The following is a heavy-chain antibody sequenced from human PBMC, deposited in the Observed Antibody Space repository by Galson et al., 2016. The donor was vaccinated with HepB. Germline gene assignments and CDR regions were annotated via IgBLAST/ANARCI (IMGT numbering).Heavy chain of an antibody. CDR1: GVAFTSYA. CDR3: AKDEFRGESGSHQVSYFGMNV. Sequence: SLRLSCAASGVAFTSYAMTWVRQVPGKGLEWVSSITGSGGDTYYVDSVKGRFSISRDNSKNTLYLQMNNVRAEDTAVYYCAKDEFRGESGSHQVSYFGMNVWGHGTTITVSS. D-gene: IGHD3-10*01. CDR2: ITGSGGDT. V-gene: IGHV3-23*01. J-gene: IGHJ6*02.